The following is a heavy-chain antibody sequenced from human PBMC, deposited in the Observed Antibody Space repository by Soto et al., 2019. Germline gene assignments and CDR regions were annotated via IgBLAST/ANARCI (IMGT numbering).Heavy chain of an antibody. CDR3: ARLAYCGGDCFVPPIYYYYHGMDV. Sequence: PSETMSLTCTVSGGSISSSSYYWGWIRQPPGKGLEWIGSIYYSGSTYYNPSLKSRVTISVDTSKNQFSLKLSSVTAADTAVYYCARLAYCGGDCFVPPIYYYYHGMDVWGQGTTVTVS. CDR2: IYYSGST. J-gene: IGHJ6*02. V-gene: IGHV4-39*01. D-gene: IGHD2-21*02. CDR1: GGSISSSSYY.